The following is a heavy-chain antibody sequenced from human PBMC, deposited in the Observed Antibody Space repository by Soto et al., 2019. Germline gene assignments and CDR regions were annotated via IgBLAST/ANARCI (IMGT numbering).Heavy chain of an antibody. CDR1: GFTFSSYG. Sequence: QVQLVESGGGVVQPGRSLRLSCAASGFTFSSYGMHWVRQAPGKGLEWVAVISYDGSNKYYADSVKGRFTISRDNSKNTLYLQMNSLRAEDTAVYYCATQNYGDYEGSDAFDIWGQGTMVTVSS. CDR2: ISYDGSNK. V-gene: IGHV3-30*03. D-gene: IGHD4-17*01. J-gene: IGHJ3*02. CDR3: ATQNYGDYEGSDAFDI.